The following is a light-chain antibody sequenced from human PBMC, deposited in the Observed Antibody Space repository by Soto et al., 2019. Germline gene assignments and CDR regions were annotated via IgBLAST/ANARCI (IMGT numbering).Light chain of an antibody. CDR2: EVT. Sequence: QSVLTQPASVSGSPGQTITISCTGTNSDLGTYNLVSWYQQHPGKAPKTIIYEVTKRPSGVSKRFSGSKSGNTASLTISGLQAEGGADYYCCSYVGSNIFYVFGTGTKVTVL. CDR1: NSDLGTYNL. CDR3: CSYVGSNIFYV. V-gene: IGLV2-23*02. J-gene: IGLJ1*01.